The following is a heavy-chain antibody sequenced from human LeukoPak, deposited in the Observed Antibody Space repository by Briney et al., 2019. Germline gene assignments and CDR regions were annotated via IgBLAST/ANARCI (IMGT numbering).Heavy chain of an antibody. D-gene: IGHD3-10*01. CDR2: IYYSGST. J-gene: IGHJ4*02. V-gene: IGHV4-39*01. Sequence: SETLSLTCTVSGGSISSSSYYWGWIRQPPGKGLEWIGSIYYSGSTYYNPSLKSRVTISVDTSKNQFSLKLSSVAAADTAVYYCARQQSAGAFDYWGQGTLVTVSS. CDR3: ARQQSAGAFDY. CDR1: GGSISSSSYY.